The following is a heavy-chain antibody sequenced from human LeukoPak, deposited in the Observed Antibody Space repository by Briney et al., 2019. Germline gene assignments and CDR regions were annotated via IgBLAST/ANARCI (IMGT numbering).Heavy chain of an antibody. J-gene: IGHJ6*03. CDR1: GYTFISYD. V-gene: IGHV1-8*03. CDR2: MNPNSGNT. D-gene: IGHD5-18*01. CDR3: ARRGYSYGQVYYYYYMDV. Sequence: ASVKVSCKASGYTFISYDINWVRQATGQGLEGMGWMNPNSGNTGYAQKFQGRVTVTRNTSISTAYMELSSLRSEDTAVYYCARRGYSYGQVYYYYYMDVWGKGTTVTVSS.